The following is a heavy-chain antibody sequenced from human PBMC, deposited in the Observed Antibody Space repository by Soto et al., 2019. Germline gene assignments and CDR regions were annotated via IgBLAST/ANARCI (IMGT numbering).Heavy chain of an antibody. Sequence: QVQMLQSGGGVVQPGKSLRLSCVASGFTFSAGAMHWVRQTPGQGLEWVATVSFDGRNDYYPDSVKGRFSISRDNVKNTLFLQMDSPRVADTAVYYCAADTKHVWPTTHFFHSWGPGTLVTVSS. CDR1: GFTFSAGA. D-gene: IGHD2-21*01. V-gene: IGHV3-30*04. CDR2: VSFDGRND. J-gene: IGHJ4*02. CDR3: AADTKHVWPTTHFFHS.